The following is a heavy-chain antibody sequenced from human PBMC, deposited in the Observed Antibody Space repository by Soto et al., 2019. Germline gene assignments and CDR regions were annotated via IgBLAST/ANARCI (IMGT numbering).Heavy chain of an antibody. CDR1: GYTFTSYG. CDR3: ASSRITGTTAYYDY. D-gene: IGHD1-7*01. V-gene: IGHV1-18*01. Sequence: QVQLMQSGAEVKNPGASVTVSCKASGYTFTSYGITCVRQAPGHGLEWMGWISDYNGDTNYAQKLQGRFTMTAATSTSTAYMELRSLTADDSAVYYGASSRITGTTAYYDYWGQGTLVTVSS. CDR2: ISDYNGDT. J-gene: IGHJ4*02.